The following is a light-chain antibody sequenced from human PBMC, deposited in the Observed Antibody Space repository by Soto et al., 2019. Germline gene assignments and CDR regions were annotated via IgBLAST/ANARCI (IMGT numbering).Light chain of an antibody. CDR1: QSVSSSA. CDR2: GAS. Sequence: EIVLRQSPGTLSLSPGERATLSCRASQSVSSSALAWYQQKPGQAPRRLIYGASSRATGIPDRFSGSGSGTDFTLTISRLEPEDFAVHYCQYYGTSPQTFGQGTKVDIK. J-gene: IGKJ1*01. V-gene: IGKV3-20*01. CDR3: QYYGTSPQT.